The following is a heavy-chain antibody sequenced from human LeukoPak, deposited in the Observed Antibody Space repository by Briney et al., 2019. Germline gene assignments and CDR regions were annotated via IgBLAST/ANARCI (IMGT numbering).Heavy chain of an antibody. Sequence: GGSLRLSCAASGFTFSSYAMSWVRQAPGKGLEWVSAISGSGGSTYYADSVKGRFTISRDNSKNTLCLQMNSLRAEDTAVYYCAKCVAGPYYYYYGMDVWGKGTTVTVSS. CDR3: AKCVAGPYYYYYGMDV. CDR1: GFTFSSYA. D-gene: IGHD3-10*01. J-gene: IGHJ6*04. CDR2: ISGSGGST. V-gene: IGHV3-23*01.